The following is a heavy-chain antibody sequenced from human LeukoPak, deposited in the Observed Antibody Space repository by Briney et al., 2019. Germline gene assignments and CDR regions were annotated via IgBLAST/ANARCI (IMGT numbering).Heavy chain of an antibody. Sequence: GGSLRLSCAASGFTFSSYGMHWVRQAPGKGLEWVAFIRYDGSNKYYADSVKGRFTISRDNSKNTLYLQMNSLRAEDTAVYYCAKEEDIVVVPAAIYWGQGTLVTVSS. CDR1: GFTFSSYG. D-gene: IGHD2-2*02. CDR2: IRYDGSNK. CDR3: AKEEDIVVVPAAIY. J-gene: IGHJ4*02. V-gene: IGHV3-30*02.